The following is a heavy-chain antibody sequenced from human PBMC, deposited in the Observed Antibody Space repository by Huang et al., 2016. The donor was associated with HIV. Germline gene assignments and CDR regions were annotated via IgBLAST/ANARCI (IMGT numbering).Heavy chain of an antibody. J-gene: IGHJ4*02. CDR2: IIPTLGTA. D-gene: IGHD3-22*01. Sequence: QVQLVQSGAEVKKPGSSVTVSCKASGGSFRNFAIGWVRQAPGQGLEWMVGIIPTLGTANYAQKFQGRVTIIADESTSTAYMELSSLRSEDTAVYYCATVDYYDTSGPQRGYFDNWGQGTLVTVSS. CDR3: ATVDYYDTSGPQRGYFDN. CDR1: GGSFRNFA. V-gene: IGHV1-69*01.